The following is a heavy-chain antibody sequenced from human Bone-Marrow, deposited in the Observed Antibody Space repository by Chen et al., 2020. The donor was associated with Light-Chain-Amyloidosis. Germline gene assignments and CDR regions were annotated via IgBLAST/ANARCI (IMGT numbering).Heavy chain of an antibody. J-gene: IGHJ6*02. D-gene: IGHD4-17*01. Sequence: QVQLVQSGAEVKRPGTSVKVSCEVSGYTLAELSMHWVRQAPGKRLEWVGGFEPEDGRRIYAPKCQGRVTMTEDTSTETAYMELRALRSEDTAVYYCTADSSVTTAYYRRYAMDVWGQGTAVTVSS. V-gene: IGHV1-24*01. CDR2: FEPEDGRR. CDR3: TADSSVTTAYYRRYAMDV. CDR1: GYTLAELS.